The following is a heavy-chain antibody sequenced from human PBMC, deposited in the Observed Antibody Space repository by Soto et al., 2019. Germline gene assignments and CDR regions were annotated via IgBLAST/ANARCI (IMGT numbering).Heavy chain of an antibody. D-gene: IGHD2-21*01. CDR2: IKQDGSEK. CDR3: ATRIAAHGNHFYDY. J-gene: IGHJ4*02. V-gene: IGHV3-7*01. CDR1: GFTFSSYW. Sequence: GGSLRLSCAASGFTFSSYWMSWVRQAPGKGLEWVANIKQDGSEKYYVDSVKGRFTISRDNAKNSLYLQMNSLGAEDTALYYCATRIAAHGNHFYDYWGQGTLVTVSS.